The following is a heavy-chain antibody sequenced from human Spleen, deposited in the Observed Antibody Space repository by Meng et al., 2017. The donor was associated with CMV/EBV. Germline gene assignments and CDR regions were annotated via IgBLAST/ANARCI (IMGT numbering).Heavy chain of an antibody. CDR1: GYTFNTYG. V-gene: IGHV1-18*01. CDR2: ISGYNGNT. CDR3: ARAMPKYQLYPHWFDP. Sequence: ASVKVSCKASGYTFNTYGISWVRQAPGQGPEWMGWISGYNGNTNYAQKFQGRVTLTREISTTTAYMELSRLTSDDTAIFYCARAMPKYQLYPHWFDPWGQGTLVTVSS. D-gene: IGHD2-2*01. J-gene: IGHJ5*01.